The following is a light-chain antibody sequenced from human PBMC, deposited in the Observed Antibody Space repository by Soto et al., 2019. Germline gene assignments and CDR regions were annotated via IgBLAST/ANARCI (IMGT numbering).Light chain of an antibody. CDR3: QQRSNWFLT. J-gene: IGKJ4*01. V-gene: IGKV3-11*01. Sequence: EIVLTQSPATLSLSPGERATLSCRASQRVSSYLAWYQQKPGQPPRLLIYDASTRATGIPARFSGSRSGTDFTLTISSLEPEDFAVYYCQQRSNWFLTFGGGTKVEIK. CDR2: DAS. CDR1: QRVSSY.